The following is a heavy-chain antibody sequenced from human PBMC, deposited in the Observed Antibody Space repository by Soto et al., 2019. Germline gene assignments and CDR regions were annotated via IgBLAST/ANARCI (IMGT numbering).Heavy chain of an antibody. CDR1: GDGSSNYA. J-gene: IGHJ6*02. D-gene: IGHD1-26*01. Sequence: GASVKVSCKASGDGSSNYAISWVRQAPGQGLEWMGGIIPIFRTANYAQKFQGRLSITADDSTSTAYMELSSLKSDDTAVYFCARDSLIPSAADYYYDMDVWGQGTTVTVSS. V-gene: IGHV1-69*13. CDR3: ARDSLIPSAADYYYDMDV. CDR2: IIPIFRTA.